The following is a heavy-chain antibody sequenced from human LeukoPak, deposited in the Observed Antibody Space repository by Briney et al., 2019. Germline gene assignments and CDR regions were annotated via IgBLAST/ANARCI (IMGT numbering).Heavy chain of an antibody. CDR1: GFTFSSYS. V-gene: IGHV3-21*01. J-gene: IGHJ4*02. D-gene: IGHD4-17*01. CDR3: ARDLGTTVTTYLDY. Sequence: PGGSLRLSCAASGFTFSSYSMNCGRQAPGKGLEWVSSICSSSSYIYYADSVKGRFTISRDNAKNSLYLQMNSLRAEDTAVYYCARDLGTTVTTYLDYWGQGTLVSVSS. CDR2: ICSSSSYI.